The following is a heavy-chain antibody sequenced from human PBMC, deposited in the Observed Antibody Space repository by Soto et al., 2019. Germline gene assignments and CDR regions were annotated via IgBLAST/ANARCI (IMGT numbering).Heavy chain of an antibody. Sequence: QVQLVESGGGVVQPGRSLRLSCAASGFTFSSYGMHWVRQAPGKGLEWVAVISYDGSNKYYADSVKGRFTISRDNSKNTLYLQMNSLRAEDTAVYYCAKDFLWFGELFTYYGMDVWGQGTTVTVSS. V-gene: IGHV3-30*18. CDR3: AKDFLWFGELFTYYGMDV. J-gene: IGHJ6*02. CDR1: GFTFSSYG. CDR2: ISYDGSNK. D-gene: IGHD3-10*01.